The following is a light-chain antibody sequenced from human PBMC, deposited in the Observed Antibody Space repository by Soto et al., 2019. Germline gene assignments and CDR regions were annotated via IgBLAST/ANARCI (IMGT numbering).Light chain of an antibody. V-gene: IGKV1-5*03. CDR2: KAS. Sequence: DIQMTQSPSTLSASVGDRVTITCRASQSISSWLAWYQQKPGKAPNLLIYKASSLESGVPSRFSGSGSGTEFTLTSRSLQPDDFATYYCQQYNSYPLTFGGGTKVAIK. CDR3: QQYNSYPLT. CDR1: QSISSW. J-gene: IGKJ4*01.